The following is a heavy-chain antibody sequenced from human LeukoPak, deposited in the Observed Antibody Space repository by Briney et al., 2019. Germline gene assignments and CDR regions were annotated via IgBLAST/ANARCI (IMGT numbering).Heavy chain of an antibody. J-gene: IGHJ4*02. V-gene: IGHV4-59*11. Sequence: PSETLSLTCTVSGGSISSHYWSWIRQPPGKGLEWIGYIYYSGSTNYNPSLKSRLTISVDTSKNQFSLKLSSVTAADTAVYYCARSSYYDSSGYYYYWGQGTLVTVSS. CDR3: ARSSYYDSSGYYYY. CDR1: GGSISSHY. D-gene: IGHD3-22*01. CDR2: IYYSGST.